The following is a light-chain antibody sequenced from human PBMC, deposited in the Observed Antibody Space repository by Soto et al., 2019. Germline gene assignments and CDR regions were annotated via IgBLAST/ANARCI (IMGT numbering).Light chain of an antibody. CDR3: SSYTSSSTYV. J-gene: IGLJ1*01. CDR2: DFS. V-gene: IGLV2-14*01. CDR1: SSDVGGYNY. Sequence: QSALTQPASVSGSPGQSITISCTGTSSDVGGYNYVSWYQQHPGNAPKLMIYDFSNRPSRVSNRFSCSKSGNTASLTISGLQAEDEAYYYCSSYTSSSTYVFGTGTKLTVL.